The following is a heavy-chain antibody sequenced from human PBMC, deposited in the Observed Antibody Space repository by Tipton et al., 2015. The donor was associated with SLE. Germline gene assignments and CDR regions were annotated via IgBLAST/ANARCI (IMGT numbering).Heavy chain of an antibody. Sequence: SLRLSCAASGFTFSTYWMTWVRQAPGKGLEWISQITSSSRTIHYADPVKGRFTISRDNAKNSLYLQMNSLRAEDTAVYYCARVGSGSYYYFDYWGQGTLVTVSS. CDR1: GFTFSTYW. D-gene: IGHD1-26*01. J-gene: IGHJ4*02. CDR3: ARVGSGSYYYFDY. CDR2: ITSSSRTI. V-gene: IGHV3-48*04.